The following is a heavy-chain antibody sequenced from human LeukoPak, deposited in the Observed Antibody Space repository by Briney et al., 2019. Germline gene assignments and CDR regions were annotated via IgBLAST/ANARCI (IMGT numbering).Heavy chain of an antibody. CDR3: ARSSGWYYFDY. D-gene: IGHD6-19*01. CDR1: GFTFSSYA. Sequence: GGSLRLSCAASGFTFSSYAMHWVRQAPGKGLEWVAVISYDGSNKYYADSVKGRFTISRDNSKNTLYLQMNSLRAEDTAVYYCARSSGWYYFDYWGQGTLVTVSS. J-gene: IGHJ4*02. V-gene: IGHV3-30*01. CDR2: ISYDGSNK.